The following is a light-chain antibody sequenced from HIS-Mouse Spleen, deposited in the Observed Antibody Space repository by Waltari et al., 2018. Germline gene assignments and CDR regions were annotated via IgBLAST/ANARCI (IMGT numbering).Light chain of an antibody. V-gene: IGLV2-14*03. CDR1: SSDVGGYNY. Sequence: QSALTQPASVSGSPGQSITISCTGTSSDVGGYNYVSWYQQHPGKAPKLMINDVSNRPWGVSNRFSGSKSGNTASLTISGLQAEDEADYYCSSYTSSSFNVVFGGGTKLTVL. CDR3: SSYTSSSFNVV. CDR2: DVS. J-gene: IGLJ2*01.